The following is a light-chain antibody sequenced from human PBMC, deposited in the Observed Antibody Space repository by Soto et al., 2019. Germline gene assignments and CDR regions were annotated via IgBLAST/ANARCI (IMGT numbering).Light chain of an antibody. CDR2: SNN. CDR3: AAWDDSLKGYV. J-gene: IGLJ1*01. CDR1: SSNIGAGSD. Sequence: QSVLTQPPSVSGAPGQRVTISYTGSSSNIGAGSDVHWYQQLPGTAPKLLIYSNNQRPSGVPERFSGSKSGTSASLAVSGLQSEDEADYYCAAWDDSLKGYVFGTGTKLTVL. V-gene: IGLV1-40*01.